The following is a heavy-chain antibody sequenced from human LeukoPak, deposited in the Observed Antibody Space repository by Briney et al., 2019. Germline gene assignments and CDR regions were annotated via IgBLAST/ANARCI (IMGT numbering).Heavy chain of an antibody. CDR2: VNPEDDET. D-gene: IGHD3-10*01. Sequence: ATVKISCNVSGYTFTDYSIHWLQQAPGKGLEWLGLVNPEDDETIYSEKFQGSITMTADTSTDTAFMELSSLRSEDTAIYYCAAAPPGFGELNGGDYWGQGTLVTVSS. V-gene: IGHV1-69-2*01. CDR3: AAAPPGFGELNGGDY. J-gene: IGHJ4*02. CDR1: GYTFTDYS.